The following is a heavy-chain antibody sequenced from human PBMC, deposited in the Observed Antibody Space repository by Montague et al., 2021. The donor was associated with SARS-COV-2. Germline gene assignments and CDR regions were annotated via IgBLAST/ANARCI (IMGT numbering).Heavy chain of an antibody. CDR2: FYSVGST. CDR1: GASVSSSA. J-gene: IGHJ3*02. V-gene: IGHV4-59*02. D-gene: IGHD5-18*01. CDR3: AREIMTADAFDI. Sequence: SETLSLTCTVSGASVSSSAWGWIRQSPGKGLEWIGYFYSVGSTDYNPSLQSRATISRDTSKNQFSLKLRSVTAADTAVYYCAREIMTADAFDIWGQGTMVTVSS.